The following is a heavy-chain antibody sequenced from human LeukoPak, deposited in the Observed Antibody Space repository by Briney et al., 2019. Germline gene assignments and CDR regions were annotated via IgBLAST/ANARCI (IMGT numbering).Heavy chain of an antibody. Sequence: ASVKVSCKASGYTLTSYYIHWVRQAPGQGLEWMGIINPSGGSTSYAQKFQGRVTMTRDTSTSTVYMEVSSLRSEDTAVYYCARDPDILTGYPHYYFDYWGQGTLVTVSS. J-gene: IGHJ4*02. CDR1: GYTLTSYY. CDR2: INPSGGST. CDR3: ARDPDILTGYPHYYFDY. V-gene: IGHV1-46*01. D-gene: IGHD3-9*01.